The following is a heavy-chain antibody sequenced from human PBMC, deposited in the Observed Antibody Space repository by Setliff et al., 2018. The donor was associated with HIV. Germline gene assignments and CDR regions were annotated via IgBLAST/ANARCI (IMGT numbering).Heavy chain of an antibody. CDR1: GGSFSGHS. D-gene: IGHD6-13*01. CDR3: ARQSTMAAAAFDY. V-gene: IGHV4-34*01. J-gene: IGHJ4*02. CDR2: MNHRGVI. Sequence: PSETLSLTCAVYGGSFSGHSWTWIRQPPGKGLEFIGEMNHRGVIKYLSSPKSRVTMSVDTSKRQFSLKLASVTAADTAIYYCARQSTMAAAAFDYWGQGTLVTVSS.